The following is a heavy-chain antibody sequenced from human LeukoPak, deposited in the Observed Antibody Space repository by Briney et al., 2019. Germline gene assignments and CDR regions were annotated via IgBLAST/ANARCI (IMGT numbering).Heavy chain of an antibody. CDR3: AKKGGIQLFINWFDP. J-gene: IGHJ5*02. Sequence: GASVKVSCKASGYTFTSYDINWVRQATGQGLEWMGWMNPNSGNTGYAQKFQGRVTMTRNTSISTAYMELSSLRSEDTAVYYCAKKGGIQLFINWFDPWGQGTLVTVSS. CDR2: MNPNSGNT. CDR1: GYTFTSYD. D-gene: IGHD5-18*01. V-gene: IGHV1-8*01.